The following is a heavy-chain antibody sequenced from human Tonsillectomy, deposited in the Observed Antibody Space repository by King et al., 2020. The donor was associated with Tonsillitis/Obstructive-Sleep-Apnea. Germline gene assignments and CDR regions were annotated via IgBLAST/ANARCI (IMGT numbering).Heavy chain of an antibody. J-gene: IGHJ6*03. CDR1: GFTFSSYG. V-gene: IGHV3-33*01. D-gene: IGHD5-12*01. Sequence: QLVQSGGGVVQPGRSLRLSCAASGFTFSSYGMHWVRQAPGKGLEWGAVIWYDGSNKYYADSVKGRFTISRDNSKNTLYLQMNSLRAEDTAVYYCARENSGYDYGRDYYYYMDVWGKGTTVTVSS. CDR2: IWYDGSNK. CDR3: ARENSGYDYGRDYYYYMDV.